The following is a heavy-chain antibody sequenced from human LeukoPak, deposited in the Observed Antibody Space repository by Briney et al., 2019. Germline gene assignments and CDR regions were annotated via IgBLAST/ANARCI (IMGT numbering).Heavy chain of an antibody. D-gene: IGHD4-17*01. Sequence: GGSLRLSCAASGFTFSDFVMSWVRQAPGKGLEWVSTIVASGDYTYDADSVKGRFTISRDSSKNTLSLQMNSLRAEDTAVYYCAKGGSYGDFTYYYYYGMDVWGQGTTVTVSS. J-gene: IGHJ6*02. CDR2: IVASGDYT. CDR1: GFTFSDFV. V-gene: IGHV3-23*01. CDR3: AKGGSYGDFTYYYYYGMDV.